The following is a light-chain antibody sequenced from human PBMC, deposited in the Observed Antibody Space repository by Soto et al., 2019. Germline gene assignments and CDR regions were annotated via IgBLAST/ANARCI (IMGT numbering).Light chain of an antibody. Sequence: DMQMTQSPSILSASVGDRVTITCLASQSISNFFTWYQQRPGKAPNLLVYKASDLENGVPSRFSGSGSGIEFTLTIRSLQPGAFATYYCQHYNTYPWTFGQGTKVDIK. J-gene: IGKJ1*01. CDR3: QHYNTYPWT. V-gene: IGKV1-5*03. CDR2: KAS. CDR1: QSISNF.